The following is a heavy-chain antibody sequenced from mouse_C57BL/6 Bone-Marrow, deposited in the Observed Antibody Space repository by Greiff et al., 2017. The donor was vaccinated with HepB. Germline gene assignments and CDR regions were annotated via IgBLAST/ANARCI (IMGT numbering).Heavy chain of an antibody. J-gene: IGHJ2*01. Sequence: QVQLQQSGAELARPGASVKLSCKASGYTFTSYGISWVKQRTGQGLEWIGEIYPRSGNTYYNEKFKGKATLTADKSSSTAYMELRSLTSEDSAVYFCARSYGSSYVGYFDYWGQGTTLTVSS. CDR3: ARSYGSSYVGYFDY. D-gene: IGHD1-1*01. V-gene: IGHV1-81*01. CDR1: GYTFTSYG. CDR2: IYPRSGNT.